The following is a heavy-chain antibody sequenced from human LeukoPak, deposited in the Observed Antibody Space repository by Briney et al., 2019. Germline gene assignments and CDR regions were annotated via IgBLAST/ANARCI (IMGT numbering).Heavy chain of an antibody. D-gene: IGHD5-12*01. Sequence: PGGSLRLSCAASGFSFSSYGMHWVRQAPGKGLEWVAVISYDGSNKYYADSVKGRFTIFKDTSRNTLYLQMNSLRTEDTAAYYCARDWWLPNYWGQGTLVTVSS. CDR1: GFSFSSYG. V-gene: IGHV3-30*03. CDR2: ISYDGSNK. J-gene: IGHJ4*02. CDR3: ARDWWLPNY.